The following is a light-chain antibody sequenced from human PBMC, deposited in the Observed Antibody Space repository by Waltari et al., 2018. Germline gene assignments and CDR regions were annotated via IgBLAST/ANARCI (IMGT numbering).Light chain of an antibody. V-gene: IGLV2-8*01. J-gene: IGLJ3*02. CDR2: QVT. Sequence: QSALTPPPSASGSPGQSVTISCTGTRSDVGGENYVPWYQQHPGQAPKLLIYQVTKRPSGVPDRFSGSKSGNTASLTVSGLQAEDEADYFCTSHAGTNSVFGGGTKLTVL. CDR3: TSHAGTNSV. CDR1: RSDVGGENY.